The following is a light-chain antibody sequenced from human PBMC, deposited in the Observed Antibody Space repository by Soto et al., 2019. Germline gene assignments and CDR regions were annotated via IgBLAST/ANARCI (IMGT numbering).Light chain of an antibody. V-gene: IGLV2-8*01. Sequence: QSVLTQPPSASGSPGQSVTISCTGTSSDVGAYNYLSWYQQHPGKAPKLMIYEVSKRPSGVPDRFSGSKSGNTASLTVSGXXXXXEXDYYCSSYAGSNNYVFGTGTKVTVL. CDR1: SSDVGAYNY. CDR2: EVS. CDR3: SSYAGSNNYV. J-gene: IGLJ1*01.